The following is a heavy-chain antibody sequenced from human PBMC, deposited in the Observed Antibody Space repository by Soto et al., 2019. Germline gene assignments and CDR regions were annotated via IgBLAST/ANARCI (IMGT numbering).Heavy chain of an antibody. CDR3: AIPPDYDSSGYRPLYYSYGMDV. V-gene: IGHV1-69*01. J-gene: IGHJ6*02. CDR2: IIPIFGTA. Sequence: QVQLVQSGAEVKKPGSSVKVSCKASGGTFSSYAISWVRQAPGQGLEWMGGIIPIFGTANYAQKFQGRVTITADESTSTAYMELSSLRSEDTAVYYCAIPPDYDSSGYRPLYYSYGMDVWGQGTTVTVSS. CDR1: GGTFSSYA. D-gene: IGHD3-22*01.